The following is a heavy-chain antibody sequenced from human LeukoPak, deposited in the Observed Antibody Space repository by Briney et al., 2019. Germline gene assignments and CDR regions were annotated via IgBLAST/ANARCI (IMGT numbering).Heavy chain of an antibody. CDR3: AKVSVRFHYGDYDAFDI. D-gene: IGHD4-17*01. Sequence: PGGSLRLSCAASGFTFSSYGMHWVRQAPGKGLEWVAVISYDGSNKYYADSVKGRFTISRDNSKNTLYLQMNSLRAEDTAVYYCAKVSVRFHYGDYDAFDIWGQGTMVTVSS. J-gene: IGHJ3*02. V-gene: IGHV3-30*18. CDR2: ISYDGSNK. CDR1: GFTFSSYG.